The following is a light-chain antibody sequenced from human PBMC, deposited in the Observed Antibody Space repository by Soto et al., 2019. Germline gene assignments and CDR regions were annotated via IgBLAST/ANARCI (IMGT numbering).Light chain of an antibody. CDR2: GAK. CDR1: QAISNY. CDR3: QQCHATLLT. Sequence: DIQMTQYKSFLSASVGDRVTITCRASQAISNYLNWYQQRPGKAPNLLIFGAKTLQSGVPSRFSGSGYGTDFTLTITSLQPEDVGIYYCQQCHATLLTFCQVTRLEIK. J-gene: IGKJ5*01. V-gene: IGKV1-39*01.